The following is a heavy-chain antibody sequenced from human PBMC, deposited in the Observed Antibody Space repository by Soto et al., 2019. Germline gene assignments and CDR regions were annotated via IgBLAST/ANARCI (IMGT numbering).Heavy chain of an antibody. CDR2: INPSGGST. Sequence: ASVKVSCKASGYTFTSYYMHWVRQAPGQGLEWMGIINPSGGSTSYAQKFQGRVTMTRDTSTSTVYMELSSLRSEDTAVYYCARGGIDIVVVVAATQGGFDPWGQGTLVTVSS. CDR3: ARGGIDIVVVVAATQGGFDP. V-gene: IGHV1-46*01. D-gene: IGHD2-15*01. CDR1: GYTFTSYY. J-gene: IGHJ5*02.